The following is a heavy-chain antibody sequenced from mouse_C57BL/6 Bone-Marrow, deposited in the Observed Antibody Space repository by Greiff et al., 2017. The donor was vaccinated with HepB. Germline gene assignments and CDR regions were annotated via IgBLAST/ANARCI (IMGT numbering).Heavy chain of an antibody. CDR3: ARHGGRYYYGSSYAMDY. CDR1: GFSLTSYG. CDR2: IWSDGST. V-gene: IGHV2-6-1*01. D-gene: IGHD1-1*01. J-gene: IGHJ4*01. Sequence: QVQLKESGPGLVAPSQRLSITCTVSGFSLTSYGVHWVRQPPGKGLEWLVVIWSDGSTTYNSALKSRLSISKDNSKSQFFLKMNSLQTDDTAMYYCARHGGRYYYGSSYAMDYWGQGTSVTVSS.